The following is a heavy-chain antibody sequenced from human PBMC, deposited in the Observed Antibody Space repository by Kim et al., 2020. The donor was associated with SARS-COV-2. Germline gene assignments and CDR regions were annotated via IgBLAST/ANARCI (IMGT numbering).Heavy chain of an antibody. D-gene: IGHD3-10*01. CDR1: GFTFSDYS. J-gene: IGHJ6*01. CDR2: ISRTGSDT. CDR3: AKRIWVDSAMDV. V-gene: IGHV3-23*01. Sequence: GGSLRLSCAASGFTFSDYSMSWVRQAPGQGLEWVSSISRTGSDTYYADSVKGRFTISRDNAKNSLYLQMNSLRTEDTAIYFCAKRIWVDSAMDVWGQGTTVTVSS.